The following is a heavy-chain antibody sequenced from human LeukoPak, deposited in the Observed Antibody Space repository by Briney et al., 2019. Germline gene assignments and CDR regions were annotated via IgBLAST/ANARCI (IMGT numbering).Heavy chain of an antibody. Sequence: SETLSLTCTVSGGSISNYYWSWIRQPAGKGLEWIGRIYTSGSTNYNPSLKSRVTMSVDTSKNQFSLKLSSVTAADTAVYYCARTPADAGDDAFDIWGQGTMVTVSS. V-gene: IGHV4-4*07. J-gene: IGHJ3*02. CDR2: IYTSGST. D-gene: IGHD2-8*01. CDR3: ARTPADAGDDAFDI. CDR1: GGSISNYY.